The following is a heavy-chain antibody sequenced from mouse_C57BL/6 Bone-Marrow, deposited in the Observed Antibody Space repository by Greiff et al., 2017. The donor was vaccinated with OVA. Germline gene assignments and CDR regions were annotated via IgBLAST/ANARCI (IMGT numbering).Heavy chain of an antibody. V-gene: IGHV1-64*01. CDR3: ARSTTVVADY. CDR1: GYTFTSYW. D-gene: IGHD1-1*01. CDR2: IHPNSGST. J-gene: IGHJ2*01. Sequence: QVQLQQPGAELVKPGASVKLSCKASGYTFTSYWMHWVKQRPGQGLEWIGMIHPNSGSTNYHEKFKSKATLTVDKSSSTAYMQLSSLTSEDAAVYYCARSTTVVADYWGQGTTLTVSS.